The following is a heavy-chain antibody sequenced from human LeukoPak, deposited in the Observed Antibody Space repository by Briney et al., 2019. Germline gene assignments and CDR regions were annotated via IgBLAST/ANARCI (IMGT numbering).Heavy chain of an antibody. D-gene: IGHD3-10*01. CDR2: ISSSSSTI. J-gene: IGHJ6*02. V-gene: IGHV3-48*01. CDR3: AIPPLSGTGSSRPLAGMDV. Sequence: GGSLRLSCAASGFTFSNYGMNWVRQAPGKGLEWISYISSSSSTIYYADSVKGRFTISRDNVKNSLYLQMNSLRAEDTAVYYCAIPPLSGTGSSRPLAGMDVWGQGTTVTVSS. CDR1: GFTFSNYG.